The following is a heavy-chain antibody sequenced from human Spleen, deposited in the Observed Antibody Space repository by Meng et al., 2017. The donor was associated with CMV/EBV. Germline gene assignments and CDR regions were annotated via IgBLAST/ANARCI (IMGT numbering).Heavy chain of an antibody. Sequence: SETLSLTCTVSGGSVSSLSYYWTWIRQPPGRGLEWIGYIYYSGSTSYNPSLKTRVIISLDTSKNQFSLKLSSVTATDTAVYYCAREPAAAVRGGRTFDYWGQGALVTVSS. CDR2: IYYSGST. CDR3: AREPAAAVRGGRTFDY. D-gene: IGHD2-2*01. CDR1: GGSVSSLSYY. V-gene: IGHV4-61*01. J-gene: IGHJ4*01.